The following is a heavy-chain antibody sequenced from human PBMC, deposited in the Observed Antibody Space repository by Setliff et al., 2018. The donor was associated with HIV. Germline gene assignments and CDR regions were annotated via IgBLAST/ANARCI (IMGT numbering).Heavy chain of an antibody. CDR1: GYSFTDYY. CDR3: ARGMDYYDTSGYYQYYFDY. J-gene: IGHJ4*02. CDR2: INPKSDGT. D-gene: IGHD3-22*01. Sequence: ASVKVSCKASGYSFTDYYIHWVRQAPGQGLEWMGWINPKSDGTNYAQKFQGWITMTRDTSISTAYMELSRLRSDDTAVYYCARGMDYYDTSGYYQYYFDYWGQGTVVTVSS. V-gene: IGHV1-2*04.